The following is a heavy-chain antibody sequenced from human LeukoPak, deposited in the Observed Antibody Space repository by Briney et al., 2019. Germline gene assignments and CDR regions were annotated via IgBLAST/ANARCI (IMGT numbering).Heavy chain of an antibody. D-gene: IGHD2-2*01. Sequence: GGSLRLSCAASGFTFSSYAMSWVRQAPGKGLEWVSAISGSGSSTYYADSVKGRFTISRDNSKNTLYLQMNSLRAEDTAVYYCAKDLSVVPAAMVKWFDPWGQGTLVTVSS. CDR1: GFTFSSYA. J-gene: IGHJ5*02. V-gene: IGHV3-23*01. CDR3: AKDLSVVPAAMVKWFDP. CDR2: ISGSGSST.